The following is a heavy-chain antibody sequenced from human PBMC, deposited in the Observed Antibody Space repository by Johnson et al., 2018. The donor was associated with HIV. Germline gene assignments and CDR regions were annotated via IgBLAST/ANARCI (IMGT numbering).Heavy chain of an antibody. CDR2: ISYDGTNK. Sequence: QVQLVESGGGMVQPGRSLRLSCAPSGFTFDSYAMHWVRQVPGKGLEWVAVISYDGTNKYFADSVKGRFTISRDSAKNSLYLQMNSLRVEDTAVYYCGRDGSDDSSGYYWGAFDLWGQGTMVTVSA. V-gene: IGHV3-30*04. D-gene: IGHD3-22*01. CDR3: GRDGSDDSSGYYWGAFDL. J-gene: IGHJ3*01. CDR1: GFTFDSYA.